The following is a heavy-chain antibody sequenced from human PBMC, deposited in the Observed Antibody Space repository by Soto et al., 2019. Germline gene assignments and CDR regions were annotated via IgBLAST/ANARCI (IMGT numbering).Heavy chain of an antibody. J-gene: IGHJ4*02. Sequence: EVQLLESGGGLVQPGGSVRLSCAASGFTFSSYAMSWVRQAPGKGVEWVSAISGSGGSTDYADSVKGRFPSSRDDSKNTLYLQMNSPRAEDTAVYYCAKLDHRQNIAARDYWGQGTLVTVSS. CDR3: AKLDHRQNIAARDY. V-gene: IGHV3-23*01. CDR1: GFTFSSYA. CDR2: ISGSGGST. D-gene: IGHD6-6*01.